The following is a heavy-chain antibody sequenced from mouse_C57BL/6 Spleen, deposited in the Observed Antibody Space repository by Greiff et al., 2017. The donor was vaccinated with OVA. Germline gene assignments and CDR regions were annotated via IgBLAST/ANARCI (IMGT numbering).Heavy chain of an antibody. CDR2: ISNGGGST. J-gene: IGHJ2*01. CDR3: ARRARDYNYFDY. D-gene: IGHD2-4*01. V-gene: IGHV5-12*01. CDR1: GFTFSDYY. Sequence: EVQGVESGGGLVQPGGSLKLSCAASGFTFSDYYMYWVRQTPEKRLEWVAYISNGGGSTYYPDTVKGRFTISRDNAKNTLYLQMSRLKSEDTAMYYCARRARDYNYFDYWGQGTTLTVSS.